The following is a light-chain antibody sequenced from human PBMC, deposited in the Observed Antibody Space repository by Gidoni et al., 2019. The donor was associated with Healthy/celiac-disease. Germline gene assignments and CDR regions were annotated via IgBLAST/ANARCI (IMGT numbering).Light chain of an antibody. CDR2: AAS. V-gene: IGKV1-39*01. CDR1: QNISSY. CDR3: QQNYGTPGWT. Sequence: DIQMTQSPSSLSASVGDRVTITCRASQNISSYLNWYQQKPGKAPKLLIYAASTLESGVPSRFSGRGSGTDFTLTISSLQHEDDAAYYCQQNYGTPGWTFGQGTKVEIK. J-gene: IGKJ1*01.